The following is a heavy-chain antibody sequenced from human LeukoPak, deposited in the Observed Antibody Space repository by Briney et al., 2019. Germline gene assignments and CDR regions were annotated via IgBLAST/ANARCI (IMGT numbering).Heavy chain of an antibody. J-gene: IGHJ5*02. CDR3: ARLRYYGWFDP. Sequence: PSETLSLTCTVSGGSISSYYWSWIRQPPGKGLEWIGYIYYSGSTNYNPSLKSRVTIPVDTSKNQFSLKLSSVTAADTAVYYCARLRYYGWFDPWGQGTLVTVSS. CDR2: IYYSGST. V-gene: IGHV4-59*08. CDR1: GGSISSYY. D-gene: IGHD3-10*01.